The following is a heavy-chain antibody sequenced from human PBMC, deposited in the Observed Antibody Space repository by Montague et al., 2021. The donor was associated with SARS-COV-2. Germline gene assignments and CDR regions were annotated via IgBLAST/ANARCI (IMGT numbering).Heavy chain of an antibody. J-gene: IGHJ6*02. CDR3: ARALYGSGSYPRGTDYYYYGMDV. Sequence: SLRLSCAASGFIFSNYDMHWVRQATGKGLEWVSPIGTAGDTNYSAAVESRCSISTGNAKNYLYLQLNSLRAGDTAVYYCARALYGSGSYPRGTDYYYYGMDVWGQGTTVTVSS. D-gene: IGHD3-10*01. V-gene: IGHV3-13*01. CDR2: IGTAGDT. CDR1: GFIFSNYD.